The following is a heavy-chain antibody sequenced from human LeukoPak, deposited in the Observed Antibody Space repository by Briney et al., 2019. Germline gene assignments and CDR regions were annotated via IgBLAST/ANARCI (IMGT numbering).Heavy chain of an antibody. CDR3: ARDSKKYCSSTSCQYFDY. J-gene: IGHJ4*02. CDR1: GFTFSSYG. CDR2: IWYDGSNK. D-gene: IGHD2-2*01. V-gene: IGHV3-33*01. Sequence: GGSLRLSCAASGFTFSSYGMPWVRQAPGKGLEWVAVIWYDGSNKYYADSVKGRFTISRDNSKNTLYLQMNSLRAEDTAVYYCARDSKKYCSSTSCQYFDYWGQGTLVTVSS.